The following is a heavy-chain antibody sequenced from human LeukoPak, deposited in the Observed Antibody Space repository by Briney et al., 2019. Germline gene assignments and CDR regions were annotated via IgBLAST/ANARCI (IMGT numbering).Heavy chain of an antibody. Sequence: GGSLRLSCAASGFTFSSYWMMWVRQAPGKGLEWVATIKNDGSEKYHVDSVKGRFSISRDNAKNSLYLQLNSLRVEDTAVYYCGRYEMDVWSQGTTVTVSS. D-gene: IGHD3-3*01. CDR3: GRYEMDV. CDR1: GFTFSSYW. CDR2: IKNDGSEK. V-gene: IGHV3-7*01. J-gene: IGHJ6*02.